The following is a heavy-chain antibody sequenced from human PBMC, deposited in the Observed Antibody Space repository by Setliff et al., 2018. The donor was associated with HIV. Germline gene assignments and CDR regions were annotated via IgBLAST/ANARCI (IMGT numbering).Heavy chain of an antibody. CDR1: TFSNYE. J-gene: IGHJ1*01. CDR2: ITGSGSRI. D-gene: IGHD1-20*01. CDR3: ARVRLYNTALDS. V-gene: IGHV3-48*03. Sequence: TFSNYEMNWVRQAPGKGLEWVSYITGSGSRIYYADSVKGRFTISRDTSKNTMYLQMNSLRHEDTAVYFCARVRLYNTALDSWGPGTLVTVS.